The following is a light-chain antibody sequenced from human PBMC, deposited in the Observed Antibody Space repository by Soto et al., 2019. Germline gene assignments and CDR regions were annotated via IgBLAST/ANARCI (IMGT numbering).Light chain of an antibody. Sequence: QSALTQPASVSGSPGQPITISCTGTSSDVGGYNYVSWYQQHPGKAPKVMIYEVNNRPSGVSNRFSGSKSGNTASLTISGLQAEDEADYYCTSYASSSTWVFGGGTKLTVL. CDR3: TSYASSSTWV. CDR2: EVN. V-gene: IGLV2-14*01. J-gene: IGLJ3*02. CDR1: SSDVGGYNY.